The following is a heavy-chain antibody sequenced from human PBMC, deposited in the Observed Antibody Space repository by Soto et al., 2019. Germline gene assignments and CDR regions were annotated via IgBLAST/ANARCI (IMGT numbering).Heavy chain of an antibody. CDR2: IIPIFGTA. V-gene: IGHV1-69*01. D-gene: IGHD6-6*01. CDR1: GGTFSSYA. Sequence: QVQLVQSGAEVKKPGSSVKVSCKASGGTFSSYAISWVRQATGQGLEWMGGIIPIFGTANYAQKFQGRVTITADESTSTAYMELSRLRSEDTDVYYCARSIWGSSSGVYYYYGMDVWCQGNTVTVSS. J-gene: IGHJ6*02. CDR3: ARSIWGSSSGVYYYYGMDV.